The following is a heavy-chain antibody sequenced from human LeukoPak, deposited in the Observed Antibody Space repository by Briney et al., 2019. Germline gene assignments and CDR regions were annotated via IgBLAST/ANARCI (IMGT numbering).Heavy chain of an antibody. CDR3: ARTKEMATISYFDS. Sequence: GGSLRLSCAASGFTFSSYEMSWVRQAPGKGLEWVSYIDSSGSSIHYADSVKGRFTISRDNAKNSLYLQTNSLRAEDTAVYHCARTKEMATISYFDSWGQGTLVTVSS. J-gene: IGHJ4*02. V-gene: IGHV3-48*03. CDR2: IDSSGSSI. D-gene: IGHD5-24*01. CDR1: GFTFSSYE.